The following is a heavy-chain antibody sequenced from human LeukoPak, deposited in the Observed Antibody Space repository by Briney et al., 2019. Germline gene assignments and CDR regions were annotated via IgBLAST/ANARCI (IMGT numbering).Heavy chain of an antibody. V-gene: IGHV3-48*01. CDR2: ITSSSTTV. Sequence: GGTLRLIRVSSGFTFTSYSMNWVRQAPGKGLEWVSYITSSSTTVFYADSVKGRFTISRDNAKNSVYLQVNSLNVEDTAIYYCTRGKVVLRGTVFDYWGQGTPVTVSS. CDR1: GFTFTSYS. D-gene: IGHD2/OR15-2a*01. CDR3: TRGKVVLRGTVFDY. J-gene: IGHJ4*02.